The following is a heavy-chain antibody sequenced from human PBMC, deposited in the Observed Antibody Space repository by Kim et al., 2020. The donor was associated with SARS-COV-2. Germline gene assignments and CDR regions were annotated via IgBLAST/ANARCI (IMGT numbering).Heavy chain of an antibody. CDR2: IYPSDSYT. J-gene: IGHJ6*02. V-gene: IGHV5-10-1*01. D-gene: IGHD4-4*01. CDR1: GYSFTSYW. Sequence: GESLKISCKGSGYSFTSYWISWVRQMPGKGLEWMGRIYPSDSYTNYSPSFQGHVTISADKSISTAYLQWSSLKASDTAMYYCARRRSTVTSYYDYGMDVWGQETTVTVSS. CDR3: ARRRSTVTSYYDYGMDV.